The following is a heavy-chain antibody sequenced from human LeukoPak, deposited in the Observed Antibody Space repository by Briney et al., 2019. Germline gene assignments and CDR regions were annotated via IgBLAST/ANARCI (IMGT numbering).Heavy chain of an antibody. Sequence: SESLSLTCAVYGGSFSGYYWSWIRQPPGKGLEWIGEINHSGSTNYNPSLKSRVTISVDTSKNQFSLKLSSVTAAGTAVYYCAGYDYGDYVGYYFDYWGQGTLVTV. CDR1: GGSFSGYY. D-gene: IGHD4-17*01. V-gene: IGHV4-34*01. J-gene: IGHJ4*02. CDR3: AGYDYGDYVGYYFDY. CDR2: INHSGST.